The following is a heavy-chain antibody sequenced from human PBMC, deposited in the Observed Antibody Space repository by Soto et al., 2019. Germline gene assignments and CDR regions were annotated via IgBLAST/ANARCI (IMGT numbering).Heavy chain of an antibody. D-gene: IGHD6-19*01. V-gene: IGHV4-59*01. J-gene: IGHJ4*02. CDR3: ARVGEQWLTIDY. CDR1: GGSISSYY. Sequence: PSETLSLTCTVSGGSISSYYWSWIRQPSGKGLEWIGYIYYSGSTNYNPSLKSRVTISVDTSKNQFSLKLSSVTAADTAVYYCARVGEQWLTIDYWRQGTLVTVSS. CDR2: IYYSGST.